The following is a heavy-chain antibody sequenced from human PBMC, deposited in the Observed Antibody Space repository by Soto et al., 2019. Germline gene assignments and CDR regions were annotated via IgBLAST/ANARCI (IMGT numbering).Heavy chain of an antibody. CDR2: IFGSGAPT. CDR1: GFTFSHYA. V-gene: IGHV3-23*01. J-gene: IGHJ3*01. D-gene: IGHD3-16*01. Sequence: EVQLLESGGGLVQPGGSLRLSCAASGFTFSHYAMSWVRQAPGKGLQWVSTIFGSGAPTHYADSVKGRFGISRDNSHNMLFLEMNSLKDEDTGVYYCTREASSWGFAFDLWGQGTRVAVSS. CDR3: TREASSWGFAFDL.